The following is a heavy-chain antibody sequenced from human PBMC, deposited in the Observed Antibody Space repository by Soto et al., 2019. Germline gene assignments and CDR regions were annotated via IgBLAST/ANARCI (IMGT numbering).Heavy chain of an antibody. J-gene: IGHJ4*02. D-gene: IGHD2-15*01. Sequence: QVQLVESGGGVVQPGTSLRLSCAASGFTFTSYGMHWVRQAPGKGLEWVAVVTKDGSGQYYADSVKVRFTVSRDNSKNTLSLYMDSLRPEDTAFYYCAKDRWQFTRYFDSWGPGTLVTVSS. CDR1: GFTFTSYG. V-gene: IGHV3-30*18. CDR3: AKDRWQFTRYFDS. CDR2: VTKDGSGQ.